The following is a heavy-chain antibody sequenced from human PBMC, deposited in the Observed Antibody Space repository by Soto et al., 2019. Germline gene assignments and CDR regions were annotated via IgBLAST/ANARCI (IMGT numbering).Heavy chain of an antibody. CDR3: ARGRGIVATINRSLLFDY. CDR2: IYYSGST. J-gene: IGHJ4*02. V-gene: IGHV4-31*03. D-gene: IGHD5-12*01. Sequence: QVQLQESGPGLVKPSQTLSLTCTVSGGSISSGGYYWSWIRQHPGKGLEWIGYIYYSGSTYYNPSLKSRVTISGDASKNQFYLKLSSVTAADTAVYYCARGRGIVATINRSLLFDYWGQGTLFAVSS. CDR1: GGSISSGGYY.